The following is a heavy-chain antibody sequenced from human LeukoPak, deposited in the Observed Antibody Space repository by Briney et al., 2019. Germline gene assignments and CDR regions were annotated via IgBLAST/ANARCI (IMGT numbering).Heavy chain of an antibody. J-gene: IGHJ4*02. CDR3: ARVGAYCSSTSCLDY. V-gene: IGHV1-18*01. Sequence: ASVKVSCKGSGGTFSSYAISWVRQAPGQGLEWMGWISAYNGNTNYAQKLQGRVTMTTDTSTSTAYMELRSLRSDDTAVYYCARVGAYCSSTSCLDYWGQGTLVTVSS. D-gene: IGHD2-2*01. CDR2: ISAYNGNT. CDR1: GGTFSSYA.